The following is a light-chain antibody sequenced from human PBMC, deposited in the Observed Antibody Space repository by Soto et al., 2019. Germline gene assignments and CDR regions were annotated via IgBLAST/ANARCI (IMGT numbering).Light chain of an antibody. J-gene: IGKJ5*01. CDR1: ESISGH. CDR3: QQDYSTLAT. V-gene: IGKV1-39*01. CDR2: AAS. Sequence: DIQISQSPSSLSASVGDRFTITCRAAESISGHLNWYQQKPGRAPDLLIYAASTLQNGVPSRFTGSGSGTEFTLTITGLQLEDFATYYCQQDYSTLATFGQGTRLEIK.